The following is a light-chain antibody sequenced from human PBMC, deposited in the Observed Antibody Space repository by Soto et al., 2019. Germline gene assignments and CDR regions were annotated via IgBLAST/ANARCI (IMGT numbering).Light chain of an antibody. Sequence: DIQMTQSPSTLAPSVGDRVTITCRASQSISNWLAWYQQKPGKAPKLLIYKASSLESGVPSRFSGSGSGTLFTLTISSLQPDDFATYYCQRYNSYSYTFGQGTRLEIK. CDR1: QSISNW. V-gene: IGKV1-5*03. CDR2: KAS. CDR3: QRYNSYSYT. J-gene: IGKJ5*01.